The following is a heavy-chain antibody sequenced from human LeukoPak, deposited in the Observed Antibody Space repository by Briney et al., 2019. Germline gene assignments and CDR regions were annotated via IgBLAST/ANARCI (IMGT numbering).Heavy chain of an antibody. J-gene: IGHJ4*02. D-gene: IGHD3-22*01. CDR3: ARRDTSSGYFDY. CDR1: GFTFSSYS. CDR2: INHSGST. V-gene: IGHV4-34*01. Sequence: LRLSCAASGFTFSSYSMNWVRQPPGKGLEWIGEINHSGSTNYNPSLKSRVTISVDTSKNQFSLKLSSVTAADTAVYYCARRDTSSGYFDYWGQGTLVTVSS.